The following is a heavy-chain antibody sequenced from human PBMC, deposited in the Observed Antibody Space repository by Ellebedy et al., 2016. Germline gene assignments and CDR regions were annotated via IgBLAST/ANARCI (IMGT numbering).Heavy chain of an antibody. D-gene: IGHD3-9*01. CDR1: GGSVSSDF. J-gene: IGHJ4*02. CDR2: FNHSGST. V-gene: IGHV4-34*01. Sequence: SETLSLTCTVSGGSVSSDFWSWIRQPPGKGLEWIGEFNHSGSTNYNPSLKSRVTISVDTSKNQFSLRLSSVTAADTAVYYCARTPENYDLLTGYYIGPYFDYWGQGTLVTVSS. CDR3: ARTPENYDLLTGYYIGPYFDY.